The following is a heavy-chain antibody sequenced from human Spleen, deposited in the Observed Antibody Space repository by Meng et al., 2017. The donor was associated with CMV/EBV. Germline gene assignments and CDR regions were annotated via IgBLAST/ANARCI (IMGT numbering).Heavy chain of an antibody. CDR3: ARDFGEYSSSQGEYYYYYYGMDV. V-gene: IGHV3-69-1*01. Sequence: GESLKISCAASRFTFSDQCTKWVRQAPGQGLEWVSSTSGTKTISHADSVKGRFTISRDNAKNSLCLQMKSLRAEDTAVYYCARDFGEYSSSQGEYYYYYYGMDVWGQGTTVTVSS. CDR1: RFTFSDQC. D-gene: IGHD6-6*01. CDR2: TSGTKTI. J-gene: IGHJ6*02.